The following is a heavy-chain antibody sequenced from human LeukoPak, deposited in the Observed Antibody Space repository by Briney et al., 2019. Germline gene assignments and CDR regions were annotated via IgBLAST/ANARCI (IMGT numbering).Heavy chain of an antibody. V-gene: IGHV1-18*01. CDR1: GYTFTSYG. D-gene: IGHD3-22*01. Sequence: ASVKVSCKASGYTFTSYGISWVRQAPGQGLEWMGWISAYNGNTNYAQKLQGRVTMTTDTSTSTAYMELRSLRSDDTAVYYCARETSLYYYGSSGYSPLDYWGQGTLVTVSS. J-gene: IGHJ4*02. CDR3: ARETSLYYYGSSGYSPLDY. CDR2: ISAYNGNT.